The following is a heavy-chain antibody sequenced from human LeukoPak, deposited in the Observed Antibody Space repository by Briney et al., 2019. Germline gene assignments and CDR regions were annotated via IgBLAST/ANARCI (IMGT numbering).Heavy chain of an antibody. Sequence: SETLSLTCTVSGGSISSGGYYWSWIRQHPGKGLEWIGYIYYSGSTYYNPSLKSRVTISVDTSKNQFSLKLSSVTAADTAVYYCARMSYDILTGYPLNGMDVWGQGTTVTVSS. CDR1: GGSISSGGYY. J-gene: IGHJ6*02. D-gene: IGHD3-9*01. V-gene: IGHV4-31*03. CDR3: ARMSYDILTGYPLNGMDV. CDR2: IYYSGST.